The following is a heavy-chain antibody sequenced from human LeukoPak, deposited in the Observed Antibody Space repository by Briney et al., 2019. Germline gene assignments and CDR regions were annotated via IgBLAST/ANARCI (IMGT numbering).Heavy chain of an antibody. D-gene: IGHD3-22*01. V-gene: IGHV3-20*04. Sequence: GGSLRLSCAASGFTFDDYGMSWVRQAPGKGLEGVSGINWNGDSTGYADSVKGRFTISRDNAKNSLYLQMNSPRPEDTAVYYCAKAGAMINQHYFDYWGQGTLVTVSP. J-gene: IGHJ4*02. CDR2: INWNGDST. CDR3: AKAGAMINQHYFDY. CDR1: GFTFDDYG.